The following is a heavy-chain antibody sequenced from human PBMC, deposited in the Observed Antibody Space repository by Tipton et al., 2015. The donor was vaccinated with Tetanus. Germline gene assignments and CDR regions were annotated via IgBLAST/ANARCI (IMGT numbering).Heavy chain of an antibody. D-gene: IGHD1-26*01. CDR1: GASISSYY. V-gene: IGHV4-4*07. J-gene: IGHJ6*02. Sequence: TLSLTCTVSGASISSYYWSWIRQPAGRGLEWIGRTHTAGTTNYNPSLKSRVTTSVDTSKNQFSLKLSSVTAADTAVYYCARAYYDYYYYGMDVWGQGTTVTVSS. CDR2: THTAGTT. CDR3: ARAYYDYYYYGMDV.